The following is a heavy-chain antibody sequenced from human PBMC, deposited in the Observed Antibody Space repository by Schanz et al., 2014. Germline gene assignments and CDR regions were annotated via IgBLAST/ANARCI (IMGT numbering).Heavy chain of an antibody. V-gene: IGHV1-46*03. CDR3: ARTIAYGDSSGYFDY. CDR1: GYTFTSYF. Sequence: QVQLVQSGAEVKKPGASLKVSCKASGYTFTSYFIHWVRQAPGQGLEWMGIINLYGGSTNYAQKFQGRVTVTRDTSTSTVYMELNSLRSEDTAVYYCARTIAYGDSSGYFDYGGQGTLVTVSS. CDR2: INLYGGST. D-gene: IGHD4-17*01. J-gene: IGHJ4*02.